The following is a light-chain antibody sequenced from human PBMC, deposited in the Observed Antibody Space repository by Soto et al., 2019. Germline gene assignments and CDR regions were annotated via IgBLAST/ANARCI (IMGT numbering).Light chain of an antibody. V-gene: IGKV3-11*01. J-gene: IGKJ5*01. CDR3: QQRSNWPIT. Sequence: EIVLSQSPATLSLSPGERATPSCRASQSVSSYLAWYQQKPGQAPRLLIYDASNRATGIPARFSGSGSGTDFTLTISSLDPEDFAVYYCQQRSNWPITFGQGTRLEI. CDR1: QSVSSY. CDR2: DAS.